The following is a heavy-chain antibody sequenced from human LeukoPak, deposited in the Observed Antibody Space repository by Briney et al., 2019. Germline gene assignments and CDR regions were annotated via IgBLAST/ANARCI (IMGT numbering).Heavy chain of an antibody. CDR3: TRNPDGRNWFDP. D-gene: IGHD1-14*01. Sequence: GGALRLSCAASGFTFSHHWMHWVRQAQGKGLVWVSHISSDESSTTYADSVKGRFTISRDNRKNTLYLQMNSLRVEDTAMYYCTRNPDGRNWFDPWGQGTLVTVSS. V-gene: IGHV3-74*01. CDR1: GFTFSHHW. CDR2: ISSDESST. J-gene: IGHJ5*02.